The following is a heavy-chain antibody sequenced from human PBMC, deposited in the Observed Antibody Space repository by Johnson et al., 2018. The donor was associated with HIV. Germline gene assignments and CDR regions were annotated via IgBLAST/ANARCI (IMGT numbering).Heavy chain of an antibody. Sequence: VQLVESGGGLIQPGGSLRLSCAASGFTVSSNYMSWVRQAPGKGLEWVSVIYSGGSTYYADSVQGRFTISRDNSKNTLYLQMNSLRAEDTAVYYCARDEPIVVVVAAIGDAFDIWGQGTMVTVSS. J-gene: IGHJ3*02. D-gene: IGHD2-15*01. V-gene: IGHV3-66*03. CDR3: ARDEPIVVVVAAIGDAFDI. CDR1: GFTVSSNY. CDR2: IYSGGST.